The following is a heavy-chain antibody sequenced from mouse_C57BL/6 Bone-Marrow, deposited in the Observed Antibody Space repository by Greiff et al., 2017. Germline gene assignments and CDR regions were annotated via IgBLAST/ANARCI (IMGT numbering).Heavy chain of an antibody. Sequence: QVQLKQPGAELVMPGASVKLSCKASGYTFTSYWMHWVKQRPGQGLEWIGEIDPSDSYTNYNQKFKGKSTLTVDKSSSPAYLQLSSLTSADSAVYYCARWSSCSERYFDVWGTGTTVTVSS. CDR1: GYTFTSYW. V-gene: IGHV1-69*01. J-gene: IGHJ1*03. CDR3: ARWSSCSERYFDV. CDR2: IDPSDSYT. D-gene: IGHD1-1*01.